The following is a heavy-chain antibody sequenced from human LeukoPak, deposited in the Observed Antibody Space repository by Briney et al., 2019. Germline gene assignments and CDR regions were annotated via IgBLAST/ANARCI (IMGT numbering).Heavy chain of an antibody. D-gene: IGHD5-24*01. CDR3: AKDRDWYYFDY. J-gene: IGHJ4*02. Sequence: EGSLRLSCAASGFTFSSYGMHWVRQAPGKGLEWVAVISYDGSNKYYADSVKGRFTISRDNSKNTLYLQMNSLRAEDTAVYYCAKDRDWYYFDYWGQGTLVTVSS. CDR2: ISYDGSNK. V-gene: IGHV3-30*18. CDR1: GFTFSSYG.